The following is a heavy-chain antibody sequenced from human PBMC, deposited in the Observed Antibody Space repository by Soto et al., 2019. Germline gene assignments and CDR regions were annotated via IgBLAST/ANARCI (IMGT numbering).Heavy chain of an antibody. Sequence: SETLSLTCTVSGGSISSSSYYWGWIPQPPGKGLEWIGYIHYNGNTNYNPSLKSRVTISVDTPKNQFSLYLSSVTAADTAVYYCATLTTVTTNFDFWGQGTLVTVSS. D-gene: IGHD4-17*01. CDR1: GGSISSSSYY. CDR3: ATLTTVTTNFDF. CDR2: IHYNGNT. V-gene: IGHV4-61*05. J-gene: IGHJ4*02.